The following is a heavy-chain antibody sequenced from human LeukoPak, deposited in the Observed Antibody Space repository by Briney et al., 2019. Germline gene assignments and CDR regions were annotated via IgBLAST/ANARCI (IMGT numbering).Heavy chain of an antibody. D-gene: IGHD6-19*01. CDR1: GFTFSSYA. CDR2: IGERGDIT. Sequence: PGGSLRLSCAASGFTFSSYAMSWVRQAPGKGLEWVSVIGERGDITYYADSVKGRFTLSRDNSKNTLYLQMNSLRAEDTAVYYCAKEYGSGWKLIGVWGQGTTVTVSS. CDR3: AKEYGSGWKLIGV. V-gene: IGHV3-23*01. J-gene: IGHJ6*02.